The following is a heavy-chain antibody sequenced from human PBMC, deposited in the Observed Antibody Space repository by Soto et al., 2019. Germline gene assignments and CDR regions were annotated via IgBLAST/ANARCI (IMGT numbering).Heavy chain of an antibody. CDR1: GYNFTGHY. J-gene: IGHJ4*02. D-gene: IGHD1-26*01. CDR2: IGPESGAT. Sequence: QVQLVQSGAEVKKPGASVKVSCKASGYNFTGHYIHWVRQAPEQGPEWMGEIGPESGATRYAQKFQGRVTMNRDTSITTVYMELKNLSPDDTAVYYCGRGRSGQIVVFYWGQGTPVTVSS. CDR3: GRGRSGQIVVFY. V-gene: IGHV1-2*02.